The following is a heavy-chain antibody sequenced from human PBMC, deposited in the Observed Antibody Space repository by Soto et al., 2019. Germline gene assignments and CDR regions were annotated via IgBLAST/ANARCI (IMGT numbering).Heavy chain of an antibody. D-gene: IGHD3-10*02. CDR2: IDNSGST. V-gene: IGHV4-31*03. CDR1: GASVSTGVYY. Sequence: SETLSLTCTVSGASVSTGVYYWTWIRQHPGKGLEWIGYIDNSGSTYYNPSLTGRVDISVDTSKNEFSLNLQSLTAADTAFYYCAGAVSDFDVRRYRTSYFDQWGQGSLVTV. CDR3: AGAVSDFDVRRYRTSYFDQ. J-gene: IGHJ4*02.